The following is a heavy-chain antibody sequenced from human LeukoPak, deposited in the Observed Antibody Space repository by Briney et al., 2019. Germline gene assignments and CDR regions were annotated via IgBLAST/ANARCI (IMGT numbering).Heavy chain of an antibody. Sequence: SETLSLTCTVSGGSISSYYWSWIRQPPGKGLEWIGYIYYSGSTNYNPSLKSRVTISVDTSKNQFSLKLSSVTAADTAVYYCARNRVYYGMDVWGQGATVTVSS. V-gene: IGHV4-59*08. CDR1: GGSISSYY. CDR3: ARNRVYYGMDV. J-gene: IGHJ6*02. CDR2: IYYSGST. D-gene: IGHD1-14*01.